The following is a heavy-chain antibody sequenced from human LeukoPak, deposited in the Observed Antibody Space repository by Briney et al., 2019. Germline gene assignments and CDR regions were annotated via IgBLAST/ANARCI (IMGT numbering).Heavy chain of an antibody. V-gene: IGHV4-39*01. CDR3: ARHLPVDY. CDR2: IYYSGST. CDR1: GGSISSSSYY. J-gene: IGHJ4*02. D-gene: IGHD5/OR15-5a*01. Sequence: SETLSLTCTVSGGSISSSSYYWGWIRQPPGKGLEWIGSIYYSGSTYYNPSLKSRVTISVDTSKNQFSLKLSPVTAADTAVYYCARHLPVDYWGQGTLVTVSS.